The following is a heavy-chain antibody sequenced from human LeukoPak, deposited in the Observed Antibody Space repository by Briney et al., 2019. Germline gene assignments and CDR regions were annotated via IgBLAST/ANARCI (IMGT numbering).Heavy chain of an antibody. J-gene: IGHJ4*02. Sequence: GGSLRLSCTVSGFTVSSNSMSWVRQAPGKGLEWVSFIYSDNTHYSDSVKGRFTISRDNSKNTLYLQMDSLRAEDTAVYYCARRAGAYSHPYDYWGQGTLVTVSS. CDR1: GFTVSSNS. CDR2: IYSDNT. D-gene: IGHD4/OR15-4a*01. CDR3: ARRAGAYSHPYDY. V-gene: IGHV3-53*01.